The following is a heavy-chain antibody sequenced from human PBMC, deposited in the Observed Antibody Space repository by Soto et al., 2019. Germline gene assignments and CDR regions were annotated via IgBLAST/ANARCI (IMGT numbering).Heavy chain of an antibody. J-gene: IGHJ4*02. Sequence: GGSLRLSCAASGFTVSHHYVSWVRQAPGKGLEWVTVIYSGGSTYYADSVKGRFTISRDNSKNTVSLQMNSLRAEDTAVYYCAKESRRWDGDYGSIYYFDYWGQGTLVTVSS. CDR2: IYSGGST. CDR3: AKESRRWDGDYGSIYYFDY. CDR1: GFTVSHHY. V-gene: IGHV3-66*01. D-gene: IGHD4-17*01.